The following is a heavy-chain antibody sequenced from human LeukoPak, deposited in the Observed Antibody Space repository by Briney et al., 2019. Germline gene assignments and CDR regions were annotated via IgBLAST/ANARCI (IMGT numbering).Heavy chain of an antibody. CDR1: GGSISSDRYY. V-gene: IGHV4-61*02. J-gene: IGHJ4*02. Sequence: SETLSLTCSVSGGSISSDRYYWSWIRQPAGKGLEWIGRIYAPGDTKYDPSLQSRVTISGDTSKNQISLKLASVTAADTAVYYCARGYGGNSYYFDYWGQGTLVTVSS. CDR2: IYAPGDT. D-gene: IGHD4-23*01. CDR3: ARGYGGNSYYFDY.